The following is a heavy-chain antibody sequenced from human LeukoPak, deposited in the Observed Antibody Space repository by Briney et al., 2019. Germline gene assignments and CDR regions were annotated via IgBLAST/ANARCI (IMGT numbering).Heavy chain of an antibody. V-gene: IGHV1-46*01. Sequence: GASVKVSCKASGYTFTSYYMHWVRQAPGQGLEWMGIINPSGGSTSYAQKFQGRVTMTRDMSTSTVYMELSSLRSEDTAVYYCARVSPVGATTGWFDPWGQGTLVTVSS. CDR1: GYTFTSYY. J-gene: IGHJ5*02. D-gene: IGHD1-26*01. CDR3: ARVSPVGATTGWFDP. CDR2: INPSGGST.